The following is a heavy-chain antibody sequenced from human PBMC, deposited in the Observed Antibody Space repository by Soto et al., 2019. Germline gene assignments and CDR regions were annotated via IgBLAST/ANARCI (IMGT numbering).Heavy chain of an antibody. Sequence: SETLSLTCTVSGGSISSYYWSWIRQPPGKGLEWIGYIYYSGSTNYNPSLKSRVTISVDTSKNQFSLKLSSVTAADTAVYYCARVMGQCSCGSCYPLHNWFDPWGQGTLVTVSS. J-gene: IGHJ5*02. V-gene: IGHV4-59*01. D-gene: IGHD2-15*01. CDR3: ARVMGQCSCGSCYPLHNWFDP. CDR2: IYYSGST. CDR1: GGSISSYY.